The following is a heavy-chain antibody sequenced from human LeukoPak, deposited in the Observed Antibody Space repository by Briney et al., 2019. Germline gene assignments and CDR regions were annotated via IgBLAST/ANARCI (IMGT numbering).Heavy chain of an antibody. V-gene: IGHV4-61*02. J-gene: IGHJ4*02. CDR1: GGSISSGSYY. CDR3: ARVRRSGVYYLDY. Sequence: SETLSLTCTVSGGSISSGSYYWSWIRQPAGKGLEWIGRIYTSGSTNYNPSLKGRVTISVDTSKNQFSLKLSSVTAADTAVHYCARVRRSGVYYLDYWGQGTLVTVSS. D-gene: IGHD6-19*01. CDR2: IYTSGST.